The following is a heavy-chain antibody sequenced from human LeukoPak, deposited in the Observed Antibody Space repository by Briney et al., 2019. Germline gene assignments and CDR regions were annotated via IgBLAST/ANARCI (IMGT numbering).Heavy chain of an antibody. D-gene: IGHD2-15*01. Sequence: GGSLRLSCAASGFTFSSYWMSWVRQAPGKGLEWVANIKQDGSEKYYVDSVKGRFTISRDNAKNSLYLQMNSLRAEDTAVYYCARFLRYCSGGSCYRITLDAFDIWGQGTMVTVSS. CDR2: IKQDGSEK. CDR1: GFTFSSYW. CDR3: ARFLRYCSGGSCYRITLDAFDI. J-gene: IGHJ3*02. V-gene: IGHV3-7*03.